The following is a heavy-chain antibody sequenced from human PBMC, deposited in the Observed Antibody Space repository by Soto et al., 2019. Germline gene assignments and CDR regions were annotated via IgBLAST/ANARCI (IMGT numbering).Heavy chain of an antibody. D-gene: IGHD1-26*01. J-gene: IGHJ4*02. CDR1: GFTFSSFA. CDR3: ARDYSWRGTYPNYFDY. CDR2: VSYAGHNR. V-gene: IGHV3-30-3*01. Sequence: PGGSLRLSCAASGFTFSSFAMHWVRQAPGKGLEWVAIVSYAGHNRDYADSVKGRFTISRDSSNNTLFLQMNSLRTEDTAMYYCARDYSWRGTYPNYFDYWGQGTLVTVSS.